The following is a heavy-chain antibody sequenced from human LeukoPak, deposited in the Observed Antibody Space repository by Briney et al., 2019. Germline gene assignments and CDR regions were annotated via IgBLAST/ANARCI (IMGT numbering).Heavy chain of an antibody. V-gene: IGHV3-53*01. D-gene: IGHD6-19*01. J-gene: IGHJ4*02. CDR2: MYAGGRP. CDR3: ARGDIAVGHY. CDR1: GFTFSSSY. Sequence: GGSLRLSCAASGFTFSSSYMSWVRQAPGKGLEWVSVMYAGGRPFYADSVKGRFTFSRDSSKSLLFLQMTSLRAEDTAVYYCARGDIAVGHYWGQGTLVTVSS.